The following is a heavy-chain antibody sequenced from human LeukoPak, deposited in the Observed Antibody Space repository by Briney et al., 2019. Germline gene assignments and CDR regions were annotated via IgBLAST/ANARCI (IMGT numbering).Heavy chain of an antibody. J-gene: IGHJ4*02. CDR2: INHSGST. Sequence: KPSETLSLTCAVYGGSFSGYYWSWIRQPPGKGLEWIGEINHSGSTNYNPSLKSRVTISVDTSKNQFSLKLSSVTAADTAVYYCARLGRRTIFGVVIISGPYYFDYWGQGTLVTVSS. CDR1: GGSFSGYY. V-gene: IGHV4-34*01. CDR3: ARLGRRTIFGVVIISGPYYFDY. D-gene: IGHD3-3*01.